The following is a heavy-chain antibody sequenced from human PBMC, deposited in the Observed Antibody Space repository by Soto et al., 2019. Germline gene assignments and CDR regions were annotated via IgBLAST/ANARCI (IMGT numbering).Heavy chain of an antibody. J-gene: IGHJ5*02. CDR1: GGTFSSYA. Sequence: SVKVSCKASGGTFSSYAISWVRQAPGQGLEWMGGIIPIFGTANYAQKFQGRVTITADESTSTAYMELSSLRSEDTAVYYYARDLSLYSSSWYWFDPWGQGTLVTVSS. D-gene: IGHD6-13*01. CDR3: ARDLSLYSSSWYWFDP. CDR2: IIPIFGTA. V-gene: IGHV1-69*13.